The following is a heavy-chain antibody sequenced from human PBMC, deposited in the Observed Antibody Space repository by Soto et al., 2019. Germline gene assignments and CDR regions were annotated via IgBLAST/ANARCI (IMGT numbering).Heavy chain of an antibody. CDR3: EKVGRMGTAAHFDH. V-gene: IGHV3-23*01. CDR2: ISGSGGNT. Sequence: GGSLRLSCAASGFTFSNYAMTWVRQAPGKGLEWVSAISGSGGNTYYADSVRGRFTISRDNSKNTLFLQMDSLGADDTALYYCEKVGRMGTAAHFDHWGQGTLVTVSS. CDR1: GFTFSNYA. J-gene: IGHJ5*02. D-gene: IGHD6-25*01.